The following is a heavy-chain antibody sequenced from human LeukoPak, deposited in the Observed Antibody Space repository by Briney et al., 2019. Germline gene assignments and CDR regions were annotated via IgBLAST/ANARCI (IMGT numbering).Heavy chain of an antibody. J-gene: IGHJ3*02. V-gene: IGHV5-51*01. Sequence: GESLKISCKGSGYSFTSYWIGWVRQMPGKGLEGMGIIYPGDSDTRYSPSFQGQVTISADKSISTAYLQWSSLKASDTAMYYCARPGHSGYDYRGGDAFDIWGQGTMVTVSS. D-gene: IGHD5-12*01. CDR1: GYSFTSYW. CDR2: IYPGDSDT. CDR3: ARPGHSGYDYRGGDAFDI.